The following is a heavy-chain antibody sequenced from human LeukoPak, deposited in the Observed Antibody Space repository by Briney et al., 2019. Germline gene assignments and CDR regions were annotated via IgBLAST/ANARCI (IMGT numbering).Heavy chain of an antibody. V-gene: IGHV1-18*01. Sequence: ASVTVSCKASGYTFTSYGISWVRQAPGQGLEWMGWISAYNGNTNYAQKLQGRVTMTTDTSTSTAYVELRSLRSDDTAVYYCARDLGYSSGWYLPFDYWGQGTLVTVSS. J-gene: IGHJ4*02. D-gene: IGHD6-19*01. CDR3: ARDLGYSSGWYLPFDY. CDR1: GYTFTSYG. CDR2: ISAYNGNT.